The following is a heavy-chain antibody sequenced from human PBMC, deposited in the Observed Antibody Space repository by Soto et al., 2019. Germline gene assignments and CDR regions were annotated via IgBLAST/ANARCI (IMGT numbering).Heavy chain of an antibody. D-gene: IGHD4-17*01. CDR2: IYSGGST. CDR3: ARDEIPVTTGTYYYMDV. J-gene: IGHJ6*03. Sequence: GGSLRLSCAASGFTVSSNYMSWVRQAPGKGLEWVSVIYSGGSTYYADSVKGRFTISRDNSKNTLYLQMNSLRAEDTAVYYCARDEIPVTTGTYYYMDVWGKGTTVTVSS. CDR1: GFTVSSNY. V-gene: IGHV3-66*01.